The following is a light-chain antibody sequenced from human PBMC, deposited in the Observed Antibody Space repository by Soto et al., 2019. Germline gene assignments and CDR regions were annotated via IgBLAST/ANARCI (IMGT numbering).Light chain of an antibody. CDR1: QGIKNA. CDR2: AAS. J-gene: IGKJ1*01. Sequence: DIQMTQSPSSLSASVGDRVTITCRASQGIKNALGWYQQKPGKAPNRLIYAASSLQSGVTSRFSGRGSGTEFPLTISSLQPEEFATYYFLQHNSYPPPFGQGTKVELK. V-gene: IGKV1-17*01. CDR3: LQHNSYPPP.